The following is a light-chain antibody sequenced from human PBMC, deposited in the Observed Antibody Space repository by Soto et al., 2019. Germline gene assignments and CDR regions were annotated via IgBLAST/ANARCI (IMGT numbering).Light chain of an antibody. CDR3: CSYAGFYTSV. Sequence: QSALTQPRSVSGSPGQSVTISCTGTSSDVGGYNFVSWYQQHPGKAPKLMIYDVGKRPSGVPDRFSGSKSGNTASLTISGLQADDEADYYCCSYAGFYTSVFGTGTKLTVL. CDR2: DVG. J-gene: IGLJ1*01. CDR1: SSDVGGYNF. V-gene: IGLV2-11*01.